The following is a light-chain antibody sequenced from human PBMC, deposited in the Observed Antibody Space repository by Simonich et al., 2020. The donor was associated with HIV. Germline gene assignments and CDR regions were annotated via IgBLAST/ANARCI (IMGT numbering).Light chain of an antibody. CDR1: RSVSSN. J-gene: IGKJ4*01. CDR2: GAS. CDR3: QQYNYWPLFLT. V-gene: IGKV3-15*01. Sequence: EIVMTQSPATLSVSPGERATLSCRASRSVSSNLAWYQQKPGQSPRLLIYGASARATGIPARFSGSGSGTEFTLTISSLQSEDFAVYYCQQYNYWPLFLTFGGGTKVEIK.